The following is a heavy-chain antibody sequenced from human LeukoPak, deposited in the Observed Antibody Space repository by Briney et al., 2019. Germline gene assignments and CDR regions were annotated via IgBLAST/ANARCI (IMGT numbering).Heavy chain of an antibody. CDR3: ARGRYCSGGRCYSDFDY. Sequence: GGSLRLSCAASGFTFSDYYMSWVRKAPGKGLEWVSYISSASSYTNYADSVKGRFTISRDNAKNSLYLQMNSLRGEDTAVYYCARGRYCSGGRCYSDFDYWGQGTLVTVSS. V-gene: IGHV3-11*06. D-gene: IGHD2-15*01. J-gene: IGHJ4*02. CDR1: GFTFSDYY. CDR2: ISSASSYT.